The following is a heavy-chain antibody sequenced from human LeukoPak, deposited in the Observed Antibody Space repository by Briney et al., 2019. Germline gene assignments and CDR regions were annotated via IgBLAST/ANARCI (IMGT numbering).Heavy chain of an antibody. J-gene: IGHJ4*02. CDR2: IKQDESEK. V-gene: IGHV3-7*01. Sequence: PGGSLRLSCAASGFTFSSYSMNWVRQAPGKGLEWVTNIKQDESEKYYVDSVKGRFTVSRDNAKNSLYLQMNSLRAEDTAVYYCARVSDGNNFDYWGQGTLVTVSS. CDR1: GFTFSSYS. CDR3: ARVSDGNNFDY.